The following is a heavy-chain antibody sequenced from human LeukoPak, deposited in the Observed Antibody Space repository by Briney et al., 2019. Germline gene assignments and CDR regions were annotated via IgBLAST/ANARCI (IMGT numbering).Heavy chain of an antibody. V-gene: IGHV3-74*01. Sequence: GGSLRLSCAASGFTLRNYWMHWVRQVPGRGLVWVSRISGDGSGTNYADSVKGRFTISRDNAKNTVYLQINNLRAEDTAVYFCARYSSSSGGPSYFLDYWGQGTLVAVSS. J-gene: IGHJ4*02. D-gene: IGHD6-6*01. CDR3: ARYSSSSGGPSYFLDY. CDR2: ISGDGSGT. CDR1: GFTLRNYW.